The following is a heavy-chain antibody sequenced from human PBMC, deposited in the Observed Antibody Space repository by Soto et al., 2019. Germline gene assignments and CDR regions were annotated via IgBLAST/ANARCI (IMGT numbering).Heavy chain of an antibody. CDR3: ARADCF. D-gene: IGHD2-15*01. Sequence: QVQLVESGGGVVQPGRSLRLSCAASGFIFGNYVIHWVRQAPGKGLEWVALISYDGSTTDYADSVKGRFTISRDNSKNTLYLEMNNLRADDTALYYCARADCFGAQGTLVTVSS. V-gene: IGHV3-30-3*01. J-gene: IGHJ4*02. CDR1: GFIFGNYV. CDR2: ISYDGSTT.